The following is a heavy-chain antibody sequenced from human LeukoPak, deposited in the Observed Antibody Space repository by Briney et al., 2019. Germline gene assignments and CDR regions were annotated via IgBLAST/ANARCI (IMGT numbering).Heavy chain of an antibody. J-gene: IGHJ4*02. Sequence: PGGSLRLSCAASGFTFSSYAMSWVRQAPGKGLEWVSVISGSSTSISHADSVKGRFTISRDNSKNTLFLQMNSLRAEDTAVYYCATLGLGRFFTGEGGYWGQGTLVTVSS. CDR3: ATLGLGRFFTGEGGY. D-gene: IGHD3-3*01. CDR2: ISGSSTSI. CDR1: GFTFSSYA. V-gene: IGHV3-23*01.